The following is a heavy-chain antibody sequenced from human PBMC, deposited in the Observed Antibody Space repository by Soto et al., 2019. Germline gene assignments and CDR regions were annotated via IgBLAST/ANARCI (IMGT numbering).Heavy chain of an antibody. CDR1: GFTFDDYA. J-gene: IGHJ5*02. V-gene: IGHV3-9*01. CDR2: ISWNSGSI. Sequence: GGSLRLSCAASGFTFDDYAMHWVRQAPGKGLEWVSGISWNSGSIGYADSVKGHFTISRDNAKNSLYLQMNSLRAEDTAYYYCAKGSSSWSFDPWGQGTLVTVSS. D-gene: IGHD6-13*01. CDR3: AKGSSSWSFDP.